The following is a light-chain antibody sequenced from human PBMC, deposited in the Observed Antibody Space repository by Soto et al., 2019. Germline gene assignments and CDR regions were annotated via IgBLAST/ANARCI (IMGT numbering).Light chain of an antibody. Sequence: EIXMTQSXATLSVSLGERATLSCRASQSVSNNLVWYQQKPGRAPMLLISGASTRATGIPARFSGSGSGTEFTLTITSLQSEDVAVYYCQQYNYWPLTFGGGTSVEIK. CDR2: GAS. CDR1: QSVSNN. CDR3: QQYNYWPLT. V-gene: IGKV3-15*01. J-gene: IGKJ4*01.